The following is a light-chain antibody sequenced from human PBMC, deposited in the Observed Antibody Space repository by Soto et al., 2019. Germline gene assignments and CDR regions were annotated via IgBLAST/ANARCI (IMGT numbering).Light chain of an antibody. CDR3: CSYAGSTTWV. CDR1: SSDIGSDKL. CDR2: EAF. V-gene: IGLV2-23*01. J-gene: IGLJ3*02. Sequence: QSALTQPASGSGSPGQSITISCTGTSSDIGSDKLVSWYQQHPGRAPTIIIYEAFKRPSGVSNRFSGSRSGNTASLTISGLRGEDEADYYCCSYAGSTTWVFGGGTKLTVL.